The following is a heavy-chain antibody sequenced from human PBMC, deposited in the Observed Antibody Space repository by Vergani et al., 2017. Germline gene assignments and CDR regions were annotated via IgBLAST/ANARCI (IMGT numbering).Heavy chain of an antibody. CDR3: ARDCTSGGCPDNYGIDV. V-gene: IGHV3-21*06. Sequence: VQLVESGGGLVKPGGSLRLSCAASGFTFSDFSMSWVRQAPGKGLEWVAFIGSSGPYINYADSVKGRFIISRDNTNHSLFLQLRSLRAEDAAVYYCARDCTSGGCPDNYGIDVWGQGATVTVSS. J-gene: IGHJ6*02. CDR1: GFTFSDFS. D-gene: IGHD2-8*01. CDR2: IGSSGPYI.